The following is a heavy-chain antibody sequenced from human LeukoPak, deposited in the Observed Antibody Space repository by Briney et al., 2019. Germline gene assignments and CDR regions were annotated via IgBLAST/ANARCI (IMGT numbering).Heavy chain of an antibody. CDR3: AKDYYDSNGYPDY. J-gene: IGHJ4*02. D-gene: IGHD3-22*01. CDR2: IRYDGSNK. V-gene: IGHV3-30*02. CDR1: GFTFSSYG. Sequence: GGSLRLSCAASGFTFSSYGMHWVRQAPGKGLEWVAFIRYDGSNKYYADSVKGRFTISRDNSKNTLYLQMNSLRAEDTAVYYCAKDYYDSNGYPDYWGQGTLVTVSS.